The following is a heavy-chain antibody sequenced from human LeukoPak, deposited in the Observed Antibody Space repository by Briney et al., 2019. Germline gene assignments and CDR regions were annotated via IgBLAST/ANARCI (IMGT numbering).Heavy chain of an antibody. Sequence: XKAXGYTXTXYYMHWVRQAPGQGLEWMGRINPNSGGTNYAQKFQGRVTMTRETAIRTAYMEMSRLRSDDTAVYYCARDGWYYYDSSGYWFDPWGQGTLVTVSS. V-gene: IGHV1-2*06. D-gene: IGHD3-22*01. CDR3: ARDGWYYYDSSGYWFDP. CDR2: INPNSGGT. CDR1: GYTXTXYY. J-gene: IGHJ5*02.